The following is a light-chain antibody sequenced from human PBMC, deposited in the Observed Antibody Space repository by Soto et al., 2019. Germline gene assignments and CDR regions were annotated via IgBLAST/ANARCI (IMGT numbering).Light chain of an antibody. CDR2: KAS. CDR1: QSVTYW. J-gene: IGKJ4*01. V-gene: IGKV1-5*03. Sequence: DIQMTQSPSTLSASVGDRVTITCRASQSVTYWLAWYQQKPGKAPKLLIYKASILESGVPSRFSGSGFGTEFSLTISSLQPDDFATYYCQHYARYPISFGGGTKVEIK. CDR3: QHYARYPIS.